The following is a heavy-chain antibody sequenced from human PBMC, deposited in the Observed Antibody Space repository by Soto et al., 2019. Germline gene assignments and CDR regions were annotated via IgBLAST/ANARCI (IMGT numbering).Heavy chain of an antibody. J-gene: IGHJ3*02. CDR1: GGTFSSYA. CDR3: ARDLRDSSRPPDDFDI. CDR2: IIPIFGTA. Sequence: ASVKVSCKASGGTFSSYAISWVRQAPGQGLEWMGGIIPIFGTANYAQKFQGRVTITADKSTSTAYMELSSLRSEDTAVYYCARDLRDSSRPPDDFDIWGQGTMVTVSS. V-gene: IGHV1-69*06. D-gene: IGHD6-13*01.